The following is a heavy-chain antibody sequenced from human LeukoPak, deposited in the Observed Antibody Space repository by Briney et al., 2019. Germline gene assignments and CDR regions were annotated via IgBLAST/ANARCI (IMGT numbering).Heavy chain of an antibody. CDR3: ARDATTLGATVGMDV. J-gene: IGHJ6*02. Sequence: GGSLRLSCAASGFTFSSYGMHWVRQAPGKGLEWVAVIWYDGSNKYYADSVKGRFTISRDNPKSTLYLQMNSLRAEDTAVYYCARDATTLGATVGMDVWGQGTTVTVSS. CDR2: IWYDGSNK. D-gene: IGHD1-26*01. CDR1: GFTFSSYG. V-gene: IGHV3-33*01.